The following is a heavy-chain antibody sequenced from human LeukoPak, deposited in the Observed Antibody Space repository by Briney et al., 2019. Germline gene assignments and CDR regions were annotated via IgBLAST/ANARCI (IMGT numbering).Heavy chain of an antibody. CDR3: ARDGVKYYDILTGPYWGYYGMDV. Sequence: GASVKVSCKASGYTFTSYGITWVRRAHGQGLEWLGWIRVYNGNTNYAKNFQDRVTMTTDTSTSTAYMELRSLRSDDTAVYYCARDGVKYYDILTGPYWGYYGMDVWGQGTTVTVSS. J-gene: IGHJ6*02. V-gene: IGHV1-18*01. D-gene: IGHD3-9*01. CDR2: IRVYNGNT. CDR1: GYTFTSYG.